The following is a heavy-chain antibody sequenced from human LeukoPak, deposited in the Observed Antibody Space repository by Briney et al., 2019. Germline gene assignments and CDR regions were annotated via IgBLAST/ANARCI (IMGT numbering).Heavy chain of an antibody. D-gene: IGHD6-19*01. CDR3: ARYSSGWSVDS. CDR1: GGSISSSSYH. V-gene: IGHV4-39*07. J-gene: IGHJ4*02. Sequence: SETLSLTCTVSGGSISSSSYHWGWIRQPPGKGLEWIGGIYYSGSTYYNPSLKSRVTISVDTSKNQFSLKLRSVTAADTAVYYSARYSSGWSVDSWGQGTLVTVSS. CDR2: IYYSGST.